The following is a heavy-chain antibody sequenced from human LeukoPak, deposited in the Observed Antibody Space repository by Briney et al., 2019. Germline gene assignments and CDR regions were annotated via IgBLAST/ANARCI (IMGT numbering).Heavy chain of an antibody. D-gene: IGHD2-2*01. CDR1: GYSFTSYW. Sequence: AGESLKISCKGSGYSFTSYWIGWVRQMPGKGLEWMGIIYPGDSDTRYSPSFQGRVTISADKSISTAYLQWSRLRASDTAMYYFARLVVPAATDWFDPWGQGTLVTVSS. V-gene: IGHV5-51*01. CDR2: IYPGDSDT. J-gene: IGHJ5*02. CDR3: ARLVVPAATDWFDP.